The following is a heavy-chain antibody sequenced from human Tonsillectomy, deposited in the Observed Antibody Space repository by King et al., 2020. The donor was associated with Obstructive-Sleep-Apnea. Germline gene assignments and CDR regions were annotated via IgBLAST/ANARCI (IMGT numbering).Heavy chain of an antibody. D-gene: IGHD2-2*02. Sequence: VQLVESGGGVVQPWRSLRLSCAASGFTFSSYGMHWVRQAPGKGLEWVAVRWYDGSNIYYADSVKGRFTISRDNSKNKLYLQMNSLRAEDTAVYYCAKELYDIVVVPAAIGYYYGMDVWGQGTTVTVSS. CDR1: GFTFSSYG. CDR2: RWYDGSNI. CDR3: AKELYDIVVVPAAIGYYYGMDV. V-gene: IGHV3-33*06. J-gene: IGHJ6*02.